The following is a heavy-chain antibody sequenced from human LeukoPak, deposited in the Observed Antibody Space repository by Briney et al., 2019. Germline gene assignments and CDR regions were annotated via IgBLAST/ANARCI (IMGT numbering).Heavy chain of an antibody. CDR1: GFTFSNYA. Sequence: GGSLRLYCAASGFTFSNYAMSWVRQAQGKGLEWVSAITGSGDNTYYADSVKGRFTVSRDNSKNTLYVQMKSLRAEDTAVYYCAKDFVVVPGNVNYFDYWGQGTLVTVSS. J-gene: IGHJ4*02. CDR3: AKDFVVVPGNVNYFDY. V-gene: IGHV3-23*01. CDR2: ITGSGDNT. D-gene: IGHD2-21*02.